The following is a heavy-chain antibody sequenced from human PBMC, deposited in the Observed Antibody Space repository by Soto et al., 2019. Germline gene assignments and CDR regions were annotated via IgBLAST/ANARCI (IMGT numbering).Heavy chain of an antibody. D-gene: IGHD6-19*01. V-gene: IGHV1-69*02. CDR2: IIPILGIA. CDR3: AGTADSSGWYGYYYYYGMDV. J-gene: IGHJ6*02. CDR1: GGTFSSYT. Sequence: SVKVSCKASGGTFSSYTISWVRQAPGQGLEWMGRIIPILGIANYAQKFQGRVTITADKSTSTAYMELSSLRSEDTAVYYCAGTADSSGWYGYYYYYGMDVWGQGTTVTVSS.